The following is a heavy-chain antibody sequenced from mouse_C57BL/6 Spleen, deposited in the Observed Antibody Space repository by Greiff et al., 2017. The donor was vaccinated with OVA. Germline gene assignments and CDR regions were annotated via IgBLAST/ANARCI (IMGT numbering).Heavy chain of an antibody. D-gene: IGHD3-1*01. CDR1: GYAFSSSW. V-gene: IGHV1-82*01. J-gene: IGHJ3*01. CDR2: IYPGDGDT. CDR3: ARSGDSFAY. Sequence: QVQLQQSGPELVKPGASVKISCKASGYAFSSSWMNWVKQRPGKGLEWIGRIYPGDGDTNYNGKFKGKATLTAVKSSSTAYMQLSSLTSEDSAVYFCARSGDSFAYWGQGTLVTVSA.